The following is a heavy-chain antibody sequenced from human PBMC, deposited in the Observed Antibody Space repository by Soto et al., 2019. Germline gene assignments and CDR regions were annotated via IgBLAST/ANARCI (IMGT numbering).Heavy chain of an antibody. CDR3: GKNGLYNSPAAIDS. J-gene: IGHJ4*02. CDR2: ITGSGRDT. CDR1: GFTFRNNV. V-gene: IGHV3-23*01. Sequence: EVQLLESGGGLAQPGGSLRLSCAASGFTFRNNVLSWVRQAPGKGLDWVSGITGSGRDTYYADSVKGRFTISRDNSKNKVFLQMNSLRAEDTAIYYCGKNGLYNSPAAIDSWGPGTLVTVSS. D-gene: IGHD2-2*02.